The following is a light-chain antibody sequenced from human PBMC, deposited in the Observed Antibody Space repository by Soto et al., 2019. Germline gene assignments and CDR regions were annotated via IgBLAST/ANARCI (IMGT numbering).Light chain of an antibody. CDR1: SSNIGNNF. Sequence: QSALTQPPSVSAAPGQKVTISCSGSSSNIGNNFVSWYQQLPGTAPKLLIYDNNKRPSGIPDRFSGSKSDTSATLGITGLQTGDEAEYHCGTWDSSLSAGVFGGGTKLTVL. J-gene: IGLJ3*02. CDR3: GTWDSSLSAGV. CDR2: DNN. V-gene: IGLV1-51*01.